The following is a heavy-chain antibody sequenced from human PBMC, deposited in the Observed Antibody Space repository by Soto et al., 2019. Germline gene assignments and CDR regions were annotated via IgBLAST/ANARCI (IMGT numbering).Heavy chain of an antibody. CDR1: GGSFSGYY. Sequence: QVQLQQWGAGLLKPSETLSLTCAVYGGSFSGYYWSWIRQPPGKGLEWIGEINHSGSTNYNPSLKSRLTLSVDTSKNQFSLKLSSVTAADTAVYYCAREGAPSYYYDSSGYYFWGQGTLVTVSS. CDR3: AREGAPSYYYDSSGYYF. D-gene: IGHD3-22*01. V-gene: IGHV4-34*01. CDR2: INHSGST. J-gene: IGHJ4*02.